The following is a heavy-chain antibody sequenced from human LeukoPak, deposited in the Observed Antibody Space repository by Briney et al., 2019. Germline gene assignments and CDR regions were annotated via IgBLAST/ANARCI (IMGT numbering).Heavy chain of an antibody. CDR3: ARDDGGFYYDSNGVLRGIYYMDV. Sequence: SVTVSCKPSGGTFRNYAISGLRQAPGQGLDGMGGINPIFGTTDHAQKFQGRITITADESTTTAYMELSSLRSDDTAVYYCARDDGGFYYDSNGVLRGIYYMDVWGKGTTVTISS. CDR1: GGTFRNYA. CDR2: INPIFGTT. D-gene: IGHD3-22*01. V-gene: IGHV1-69*13. J-gene: IGHJ6*03.